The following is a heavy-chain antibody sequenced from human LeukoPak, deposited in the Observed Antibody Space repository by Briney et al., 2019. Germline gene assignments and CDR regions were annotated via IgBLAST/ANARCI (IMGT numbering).Heavy chain of an antibody. J-gene: IGHJ4*02. Sequence: SETLSLTCTVSGGSISSSSYYWGWIRQPPGKGLEWIGSIYYRGSTYYNPSLKSRVTISVDTSKNQFSLKLSSVTAADTAVYYWARGSLDSSGYYYIPYDYFDYWGQGTLVTVSS. D-gene: IGHD3-22*01. CDR2: IYYRGST. V-gene: IGHV4-39*07. CDR3: ARGSLDSSGYYYIPYDYFDY. CDR1: GGSISSSSYY.